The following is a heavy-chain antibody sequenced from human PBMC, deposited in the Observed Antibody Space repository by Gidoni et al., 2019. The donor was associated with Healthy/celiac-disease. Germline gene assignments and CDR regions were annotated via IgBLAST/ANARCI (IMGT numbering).Heavy chain of an antibody. CDR3: AKDQVRRHSGYGSMDV. CDR2: ISYDGSIK. V-gene: IGHV3-30*18. J-gene: IGHJ6*02. Sequence: QVQLVESGGGVVQPGRSLRLSCAASGFTFSSYGMHWVRQAPGKGLEWVAFISYDGSIKYYADSVKGRFTISRDNSKNTLYLQMNSLRAEDTAVYYCAKDQVRRHSGYGSMDVWGQGTTVTVSS. D-gene: IGHD5-12*01. CDR1: GFTFSSYG.